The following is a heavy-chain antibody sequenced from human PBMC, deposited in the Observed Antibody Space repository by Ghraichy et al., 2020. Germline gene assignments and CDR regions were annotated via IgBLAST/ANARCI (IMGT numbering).Heavy chain of an antibody. CDR1: GFTFSSYS. CDR2: ISSTSSYI. CDR3: ARDSFLSTGTTSQPEDS. J-gene: IGHJ4*02. V-gene: IGHV3-21*01. D-gene: IGHD1-7*01. Sequence: GGSLRLSCAASGFTFSSYSMNWVRQAPGKGLEWVSSISSTSSYISYADSVRGRFTISRDNAKNSLYLQMNSLSAEDTAVYYCARDSFLSTGTTSQPEDSWGQGTLVTVSS.